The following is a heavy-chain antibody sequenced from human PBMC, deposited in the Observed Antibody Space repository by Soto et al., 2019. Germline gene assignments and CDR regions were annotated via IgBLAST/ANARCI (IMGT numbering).Heavy chain of an antibody. J-gene: IGHJ3*02. D-gene: IGHD6-13*01. V-gene: IGHV3-33*01. CDR1: GFTFSSYG. CDR2: IWYDGSNK. CDR3: ARRQTPGYSSTWGNAFDI. Sequence: QVQLVESGGGVVQPGRSLRLSCAASGFTFSSYGMHWVRQAPGKGLEWVAVIWYDGSNKYYADSVKGRFTISRDNSKNTLYLQMNSLRAEDTAVYYCARRQTPGYSSTWGNAFDIWGQGTMVTVSS.